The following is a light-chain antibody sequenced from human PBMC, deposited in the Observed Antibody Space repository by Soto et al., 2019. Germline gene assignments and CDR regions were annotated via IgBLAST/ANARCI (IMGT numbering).Light chain of an antibody. CDR2: GAS. Sequence: EIVLTQSPGTLSLSPGERATLSCRASQSVSSTYLAWYQQKPGQAPRLLIYGASNRATGIPDRFSGSGSGTDFTLTISRLEPEDFAVYYCQQYGGSRRTFGQGTKVHIK. CDR1: QSVSSTY. J-gene: IGKJ1*01. V-gene: IGKV3-20*01. CDR3: QQYGGSRRT.